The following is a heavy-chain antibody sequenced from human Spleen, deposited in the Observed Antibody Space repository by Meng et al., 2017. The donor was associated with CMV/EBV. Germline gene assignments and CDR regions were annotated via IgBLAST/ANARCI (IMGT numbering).Heavy chain of an antibody. D-gene: IGHD3-9*01. J-gene: IGHJ6*02. CDR3: ARDLRYYDILTD. CDR2: IKSKTDGGTT. V-gene: IGHV3-15*01. Sequence: GESLKISCAASGFTFSNAWMSWVRQAPGKGLEWVGRIKSKTDGGTTDYAAPVKGRFTISRDDSKNTLYLQMNSLKTEDTAVYYCARDLRYYDILTDWGQGTTVTVSS. CDR1: GFTFSNAW.